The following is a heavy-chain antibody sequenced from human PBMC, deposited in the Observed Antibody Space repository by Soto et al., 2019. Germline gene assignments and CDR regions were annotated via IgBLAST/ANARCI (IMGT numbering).Heavy chain of an antibody. CDR1: GFTFSSYS. J-gene: IGHJ6*02. CDR3: AGRGYCSVGSCYKVGYHYGMDV. Sequence: EVQLVESGGGLVQPGGSLRLSCAASGFTFSSYSMNWVRQAPGKGLEWVSYISSSSSTIYYADSVKGRFTISRDNAKNSLYLQMNSLRDEDTAVYYCAGRGYCSVGSCYKVGYHYGMDVCGQGTTVTVSS. V-gene: IGHV3-48*02. CDR2: ISSSSSTI. D-gene: IGHD2-15*01.